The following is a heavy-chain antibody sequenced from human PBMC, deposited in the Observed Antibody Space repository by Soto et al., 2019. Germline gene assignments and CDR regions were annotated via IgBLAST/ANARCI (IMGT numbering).Heavy chain of an antibody. V-gene: IGHV1-8*01. D-gene: IGHD1-1*01. J-gene: IGHJ6*02. CDR3: ARGAVGASTVADIMNPSKHHYTMDV. Sequence: SVKVSCKASGYTFSNYDINWVRQAPGQGLEWMGWINHNKGGTASAQKFQGRVTMSWNTSINTAYLELTGLTSEDTAVYHCARGAVGASTVADIMNPSKHHYTMDVWGQGTTVTVSS. CDR2: INHNKGGT. CDR1: GYTFSNYD.